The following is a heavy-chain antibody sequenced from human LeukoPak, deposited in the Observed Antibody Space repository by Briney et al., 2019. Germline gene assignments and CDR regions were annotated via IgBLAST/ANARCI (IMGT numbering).Heavy chain of an antibody. D-gene: IGHD3-16*02. V-gene: IGHV1-18*01. CDR1: GYTFTSYG. Sequence: ASVKVSYKASGYTFTSYGISRVRQAPGQGLEWMGWISAYNGNTNYAQKLQGRVTMTTDTSTSTAYMELRSLRSDDTAVYYCARDPFGGVIVKIDYWGQGTLVTVSS. CDR2: ISAYNGNT. CDR3: ARDPFGGVIVKIDY. J-gene: IGHJ4*02.